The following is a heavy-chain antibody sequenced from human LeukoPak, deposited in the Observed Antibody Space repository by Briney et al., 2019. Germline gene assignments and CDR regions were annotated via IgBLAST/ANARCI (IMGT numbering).Heavy chain of an antibody. Sequence: GGSLRLSCAVSGFTFSRYAMHWVRQAPGKGLEWVAVISYDGSKKADSVKGRFTISRDNSRNTLYLQMNSLRAEDTAVYYCAKDAAGPEYWGQGTLVTVSS. CDR2: ISYDGSKK. CDR3: AKDAAGPEY. CDR1: GFTFSRYA. D-gene: IGHD6-13*01. V-gene: IGHV3-30-3*01. J-gene: IGHJ4*02.